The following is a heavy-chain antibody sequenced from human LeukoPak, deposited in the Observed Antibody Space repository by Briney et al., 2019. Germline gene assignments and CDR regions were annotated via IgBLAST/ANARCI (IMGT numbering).Heavy chain of an antibody. V-gene: IGHV4-31*03. J-gene: IGHJ3*01. D-gene: IGHD3-22*01. CDR3: ARDSYDSSGLPGAFDL. CDR2: IYYSGST. Sequence: SQTLSLTCTVSGGSINSGGYFWRWVRQHPGKGLEWIGYIYYSGSTYYNPSLKSRVTISVDTSKNQFSLKLSSVTAADTAVYYCARDSYDSSGLPGAFDLWGQGTMVTVSS. CDR1: GGSINSGGYF.